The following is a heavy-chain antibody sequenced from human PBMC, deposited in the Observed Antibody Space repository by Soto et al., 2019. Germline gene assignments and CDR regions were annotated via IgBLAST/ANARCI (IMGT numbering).Heavy chain of an antibody. D-gene: IGHD3-16*01. J-gene: IGHJ6*02. Sequence: GASVKVSCKASGYTFTSYAMHWVRQAPGQRLEWMGWINAGNGNTKYSQKFQGRVTITRDTSASTAYMELSSLRSEDTAVYYCARVMGPQYNYYYYGMDVWGQGTTVTVSS. V-gene: IGHV1-3*01. CDR1: GYTFTSYA. CDR2: INAGNGNT. CDR3: ARVMGPQYNYYYYGMDV.